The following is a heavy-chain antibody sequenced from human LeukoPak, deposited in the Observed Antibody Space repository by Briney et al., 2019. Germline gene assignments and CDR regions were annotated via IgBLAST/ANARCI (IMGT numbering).Heavy chain of an antibody. J-gene: IGHJ3*02. V-gene: IGHV4-59*01. CDR2: IYYSGST. Sequence: PSETLSLTCTVSGGSISSYYWSWVRQPPGKGLEWIGYIYYSGSTNYNPSLESRVTISVDTSKNQFSLKLSSVTAADTAVYYCARAPYYYDSSGYGALDIWGQGTMVTVSS. D-gene: IGHD3-22*01. CDR1: GGSISSYY. CDR3: ARAPYYYDSSGYGALDI.